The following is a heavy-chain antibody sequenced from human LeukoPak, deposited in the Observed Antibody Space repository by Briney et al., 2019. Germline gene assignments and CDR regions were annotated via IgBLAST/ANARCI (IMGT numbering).Heavy chain of an antibody. J-gene: IGHJ4*02. V-gene: IGHV3-23*01. Sequence: PGGSLRLSCAASGFTFSSYAMSWVRQAAGKGLEWVSAISGSGGSTYYADSVKGRFTISRDNSKNTLYLQMNSLRAEDTAVYYCAKVGSMTTVTTFDSWGQGTLVTVSS. CDR1: GFTFSSYA. CDR2: ISGSGGST. CDR3: AKVGSMTTVTTFDS. D-gene: IGHD4-17*01.